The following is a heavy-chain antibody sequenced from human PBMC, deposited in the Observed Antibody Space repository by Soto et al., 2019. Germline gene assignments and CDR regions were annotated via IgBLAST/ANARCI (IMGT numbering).Heavy chain of an antibody. Sequence: ASVKVSCKASGYTFTSYGISWVRQAPGQGLEWMGWISTYNGITNYAQKFQGRVTMTTDTSTSTAYMELRSLRSDDTAVYYCAREGSGSYSGVWYFDYWGQGTLVTSPQ. CDR1: GYTFTSYG. J-gene: IGHJ4*02. V-gene: IGHV1-18*04. CDR2: ISTYNGIT. D-gene: IGHD1-26*01. CDR3: AREGSGSYSGVWYFDY.